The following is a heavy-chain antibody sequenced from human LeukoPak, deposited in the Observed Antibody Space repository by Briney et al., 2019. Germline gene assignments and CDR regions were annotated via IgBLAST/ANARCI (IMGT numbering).Heavy chain of an antibody. CDR1: GGSFSGYY. CDR2: IYYSGST. CDR3: ARHGTVVTPFDP. V-gene: IGHV4-59*08. Sequence: SETLSLTCAVYGGSFSGYYWSWIRQPPGKGLEWIGYIYYSGSTNYNPSLKSRVTISVDTSKNQFSLKLSSVTAADTAVYYCARHGTVVTPFDPWGQGTLVTVSS. D-gene: IGHD4-23*01. J-gene: IGHJ5*02.